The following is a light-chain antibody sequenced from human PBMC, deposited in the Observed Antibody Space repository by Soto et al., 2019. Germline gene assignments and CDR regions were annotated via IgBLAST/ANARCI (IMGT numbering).Light chain of an antibody. V-gene: IGKV1-39*01. CDR1: QSISNP. Sequence: DIQMTQSPSSLSASVGDRVTITCRASQSISNPVNWYQQKPGKAPKLLISAASRLQSGVPSRFIGSGSGTDFTLTITSLQPEDFASYYCQQGYSTPADTFGQGTKLEIK. CDR2: AAS. J-gene: IGKJ2*01. CDR3: QQGYSTPADT.